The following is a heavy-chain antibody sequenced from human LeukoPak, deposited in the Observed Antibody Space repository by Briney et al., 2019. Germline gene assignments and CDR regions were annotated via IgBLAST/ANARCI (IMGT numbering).Heavy chain of an antibody. CDR3: VLTSGSGSYRCYLNY. Sequence: GGSLRLSCVASGFTFDDYGIGWVRHAPGKGLEWVSGINWNGGSTDYADSVKGRFTISRDNAKNSVSLRVEDTALYHCVLTSGSGSYRCYLNYWGQGTLVTVSS. CDR2: INWNGGST. CDR1: GFTFDDYG. V-gene: IGHV3-20*01. D-gene: IGHD3-10*01. J-gene: IGHJ4*02.